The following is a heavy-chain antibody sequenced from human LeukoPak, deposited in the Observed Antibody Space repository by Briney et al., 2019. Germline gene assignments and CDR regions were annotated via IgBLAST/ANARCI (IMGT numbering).Heavy chain of an antibody. D-gene: IGHD3-9*01. J-gene: IGHJ4*02. CDR2: INPNSGGT. Sequence: GASVTVSFKGSGYTFTVYYMHWVRQAHGQGLEWMGWINPNSGGTNYAQKFQGRVTMTRDTSISTAYMELSRLRSDDTAVYYCALDYDILTGYPSFDYWGQGTLVTVSS. CDR1: GYTFTVYY. V-gene: IGHV1-2*02. CDR3: ALDYDILTGYPSFDY.